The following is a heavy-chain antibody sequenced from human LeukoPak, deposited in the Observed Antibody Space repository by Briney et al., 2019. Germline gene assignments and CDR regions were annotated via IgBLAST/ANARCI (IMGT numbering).Heavy chain of an antibody. D-gene: IGHD4-17*01. Sequence: SETLSLTCTVSGGSISSGSYYWSWIRQPAGKGLEWIGRIYTSGSTNYNPSLKSRVTISVNTSKNQFSLKLSPVTAADTAVYYCAKAGYGDYRFDYWGQGTLVTVSS. CDR1: GGSISSGSYY. V-gene: IGHV4-61*02. CDR3: AKAGYGDYRFDY. CDR2: IYTSGST. J-gene: IGHJ4*02.